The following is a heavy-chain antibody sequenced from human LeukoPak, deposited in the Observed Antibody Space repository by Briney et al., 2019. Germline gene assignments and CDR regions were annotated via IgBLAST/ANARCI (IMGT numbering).Heavy chain of an antibody. D-gene: IGHD5-12*01. CDR3: ARGSGYDWFDY. V-gene: IGHV4-39*07. Sequence: SETLSLTCTVSGGSISSSSYYWGWIRQPPGKGLEWIGSIYYSGSTYYNPSLKSRVTISVDTSRNQFSLKLTSVTAADTAVYYCARGSGYDWFDYWGQGTLVTVSS. J-gene: IGHJ4*02. CDR1: GGSISSSSYY. CDR2: IYYSGST.